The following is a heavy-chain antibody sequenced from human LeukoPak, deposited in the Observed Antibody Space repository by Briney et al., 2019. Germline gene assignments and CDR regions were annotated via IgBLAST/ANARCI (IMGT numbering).Heavy chain of an antibody. CDR1: GFTFSSYA. J-gene: IGHJ4*02. D-gene: IGHD3-10*01. CDR2: ISGSGGST. V-gene: IGHV3-23*01. Sequence: PGGSLRLSCAASGFTFSSYAMSWVRQAPGKGLEWVSAISGSGGSTYYADSVKGRFTISRDNSKSTLYIQMNSLRAEDTAVYYCARAKPKNMVRGLIMRRESRYYFDYWGQGTLVTVS. CDR3: ARAKPKNMVRGLIMRRESRYYFDY.